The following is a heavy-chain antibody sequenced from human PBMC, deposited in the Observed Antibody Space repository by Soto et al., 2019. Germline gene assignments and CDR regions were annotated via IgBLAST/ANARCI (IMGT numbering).Heavy chain of an antibody. CDR3: ARETRLVKYSSVVSNWFDP. J-gene: IGHJ5*02. CDR2: IYYSGST. Sequence: TLSLTCTVSGGSISSGGYYWSWIRQHPGKGLEWIGYIYYSGSTYYNPSPKSRVTISVDTSKNQFSLKLSSVTAADTAVYYCARETRLVKYSSVVSNWFDPWGQGTLVTVSS. V-gene: IGHV4-31*02. CDR1: GGSISSGGYY. D-gene: IGHD6-25*01.